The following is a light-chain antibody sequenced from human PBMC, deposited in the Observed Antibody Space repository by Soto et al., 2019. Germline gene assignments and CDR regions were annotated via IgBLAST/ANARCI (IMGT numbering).Light chain of an antibody. V-gene: IGKV3-20*01. CDR1: QSVRSSY. Sequence: EIVLTQSPGTLSLSPGERVTLSCRASQSVRSSYLAWYQQKPGQAPRLLIYDASSRATGIPDRFSGSGSGTDFTLTISRLEPEDFAVYYCQQYGSIPWTFGQGTKVDIK. J-gene: IGKJ1*01. CDR3: QQYGSIPWT. CDR2: DAS.